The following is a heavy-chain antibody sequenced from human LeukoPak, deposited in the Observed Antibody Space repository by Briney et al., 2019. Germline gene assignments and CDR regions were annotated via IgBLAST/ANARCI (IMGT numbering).Heavy chain of an antibody. CDR1: GYTFTGYY. J-gene: IGHJ4*02. V-gene: IGHV1-2*02. D-gene: IGHD3-22*01. CDR3: ANAHLHTMIVVFSFDY. CDR2: INPNSGGT. Sequence: GASVKVSCKASGYTFTGYYMHWVRQAPGQGLECMGWINPNSGGTNYAQKFQGRVTMTRDTSISTAYMELSRLRSDDTAVYYCANAHLHTMIVVFSFDYWGQGTLVTVSS.